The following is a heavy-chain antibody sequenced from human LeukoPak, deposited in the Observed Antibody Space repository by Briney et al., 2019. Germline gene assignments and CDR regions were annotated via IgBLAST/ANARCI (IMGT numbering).Heavy chain of an antibody. CDR1: GFTFSRYW. J-gene: IGHJ4*02. CDR2: IKSDGTFI. V-gene: IGHV3-74*01. Sequence: GGSLRLSCEASGFTFSRYWMYWVRQAPGKGLEWVSRIKSDGTFISYAESVRGRFTTSRDNAKNTLFLEMNSLRVDDTAIYYCARDAEDSSGWTFXYXXQGXXXTVS. CDR3: ARDAEDSSGWTFXY. D-gene: IGHD6-19*01.